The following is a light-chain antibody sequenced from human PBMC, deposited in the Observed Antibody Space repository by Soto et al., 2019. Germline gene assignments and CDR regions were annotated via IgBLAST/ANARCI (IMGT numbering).Light chain of an antibody. CDR2: GAS. J-gene: IGKJ1*01. CDR1: QSVNSK. CDR3: QHYNNWPTWT. V-gene: IGKV3-15*01. Sequence: IVMTHSPATLSVSPGERATLSFGASQSVNSKLAWYQQKPGQAPRLLIYGASTRATGIPARFSGSGSGTEFTLTISSLQSEDFAVYYCQHYNNWPTWTFGQGTKVDIK.